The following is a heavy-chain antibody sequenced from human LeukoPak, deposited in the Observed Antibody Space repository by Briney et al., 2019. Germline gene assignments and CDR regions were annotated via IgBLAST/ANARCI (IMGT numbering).Heavy chain of an antibody. J-gene: IGHJ4*02. CDR2: INPNSGGT. Sequence: ASVTVSCTASGYTFTGYYMHWVRQAPGQGLEWMGWINPNSGGTNYAQKFQGWVTMTRDTSISTAYMELSRLRSDDTAVYYCVRSGYYFGDYWGQGTLVTVSS. V-gene: IGHV1-2*04. CDR1: GYTFTGYY. CDR3: VRSGYYFGDY. D-gene: IGHD3-3*01.